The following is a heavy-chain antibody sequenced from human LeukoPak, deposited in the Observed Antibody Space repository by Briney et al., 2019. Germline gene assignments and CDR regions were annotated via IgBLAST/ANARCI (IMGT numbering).Heavy chain of an antibody. CDR2: IYYSGST. V-gene: IGHV4-39*01. J-gene: IGHJ4*02. Sequence: PSETLSLTCTVSGGSISSSSYYWGWIRQPPGKGLEWIGSIYYSGSTYYNPSLKSRVTISVDTSKNQFSLKLSSVTAADTAVYYCARHITMIVVGLDYWGQGTLVTVPS. D-gene: IGHD3-22*01. CDR3: ARHITMIVVGLDY. CDR1: GGSISSSSYY.